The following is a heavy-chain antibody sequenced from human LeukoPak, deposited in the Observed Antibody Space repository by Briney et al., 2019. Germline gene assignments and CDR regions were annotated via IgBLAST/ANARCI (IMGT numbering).Heavy chain of an antibody. J-gene: IGHJ4*02. D-gene: IGHD1-1*01. CDR1: GFPFIEYS. Sequence: GGSLRLSCTASGFPFIEYSMNWVRQAPGKGLKWISYIGIDSGNTKYADSVRGRFTISADKAKNSLYLQMNSLRVEDTAVYYCARDHNYAFDNWGQGTLVSVAS. CDR2: IGIDSGNT. V-gene: IGHV3-48*01. CDR3: ARDHNYAFDN.